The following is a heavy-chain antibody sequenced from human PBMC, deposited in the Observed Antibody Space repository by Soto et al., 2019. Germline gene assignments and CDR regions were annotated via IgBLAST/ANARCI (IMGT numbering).Heavy chain of an antibody. CDR3: ARGVRFLEWLLRLNWFDP. V-gene: IGHV1-8*02. CDR2: MNPNSGNT. D-gene: IGHD3-3*01. CDR1: GYTFNSYD. Sequence: ASVKVSCTASGYTFNSYDINWVRQDTGQGLEWMGWMNPNSGNTGYAQKFQGRVTMTRNTSISTAYMELSSLRSEDTAVYYCARGVRFLEWLLRLNWFDPWGQGTLVTVSS. J-gene: IGHJ5*02.